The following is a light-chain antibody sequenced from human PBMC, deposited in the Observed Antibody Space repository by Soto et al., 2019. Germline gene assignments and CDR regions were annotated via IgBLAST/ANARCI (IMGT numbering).Light chain of an antibody. Sequence: IVFAQSPGTLFLYPGESVTLACRASQPVSSNFLAWYQQKPGQATRLLIYGASNGATGIPDRFSGGGSGANFTLTIRRLEPEDFAVYDCHQYGSTPPWTFGQGTKVDIK. CDR3: HQYGSTPPWT. CDR2: GAS. J-gene: IGKJ1*01. CDR1: QPVSSNF. V-gene: IGKV3-20*01.